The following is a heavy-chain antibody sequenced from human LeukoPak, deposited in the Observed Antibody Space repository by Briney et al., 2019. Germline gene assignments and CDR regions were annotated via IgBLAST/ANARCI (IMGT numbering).Heavy chain of an antibody. J-gene: IGHJ3*02. V-gene: IGHV3-9*03. Sequence: PGRSLRLSCAASGFTFDDYAMHWVRQAPGKGLEWVSGISWNSGSISYADSVKGRFTISRDNAKNSLYLQMNSLRAEDMALYYCAKADYYDSSGSIFDIWGQGTMVTVSS. CDR3: AKADYYDSSGSIFDI. D-gene: IGHD3-22*01. CDR2: ISWNSGSI. CDR1: GFTFDDYA.